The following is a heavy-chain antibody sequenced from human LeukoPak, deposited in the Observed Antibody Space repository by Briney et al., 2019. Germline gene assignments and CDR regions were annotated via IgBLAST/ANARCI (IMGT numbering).Heavy chain of an antibody. CDR2: INPNSCGT. V-gene: IGHV1-2*02. CDR3: ARDLDPQQTKFGVYYYGMDV. Sequence: GASVTVSCKASGYTFTDYYIHWVRQAPGQGLEWMGWINPNSCGTNYAQRFQGRVTVTRDTSINSAYMELSRLRSDDTAVYYCARDLDPQQTKFGVYYYGMDVWGQGTTVTVSS. CDR1: GYTFTDYY. D-gene: IGHD2-8*01. J-gene: IGHJ6*02.